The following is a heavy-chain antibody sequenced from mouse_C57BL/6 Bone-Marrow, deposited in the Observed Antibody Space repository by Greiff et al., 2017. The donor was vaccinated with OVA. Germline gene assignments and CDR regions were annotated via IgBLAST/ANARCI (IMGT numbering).Heavy chain of an antibody. CDR2: INPYNGGT. CDR3: ARPYYYGSSPVAY. D-gene: IGHD1-1*01. Sequence: VQLQQSGPVLVKPGASVKMSCKASGYTFTDYYMNWVKQSHGKSLEWIGVINPYNGGTSYNQKFKGKATLTVDKSSSTAYMELNSLTSEDSAVYYCARPYYYGSSPVAYWGQGTLVTVSA. V-gene: IGHV1-19*01. J-gene: IGHJ3*01. CDR1: GYTFTDYY.